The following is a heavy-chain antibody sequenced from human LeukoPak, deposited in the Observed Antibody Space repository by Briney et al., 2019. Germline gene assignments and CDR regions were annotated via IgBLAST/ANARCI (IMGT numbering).Heavy chain of an antibody. D-gene: IGHD3-16*02. CDR2: ISGSGTSI. V-gene: IGHV3-11*01. Sequence: GGSLRLSCAASGFTFSDHYMTWIRQAPGKGLEWVSYISGSGTSIYYADSVKGRFTISRDNAKTSLYLQMNSLKAEDTAVYYCARDSVRLSIQSPQGYYGLDVWGQGATVIVSS. J-gene: IGHJ6*02. CDR1: GFTFSDHY. CDR3: ARDSVRLSIQSPQGYYGLDV.